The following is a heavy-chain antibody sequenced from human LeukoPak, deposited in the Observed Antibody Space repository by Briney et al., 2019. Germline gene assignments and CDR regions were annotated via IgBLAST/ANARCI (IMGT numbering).Heavy chain of an antibody. V-gene: IGHV1-69*13. J-gene: IGHJ4*02. CDR1: GGTFSSYA. CDR2: IIPIFGTA. Sequence: ASVKVSCKASGGTFSSYAISWVRQAPGQGLEWMGGIIPIFGTANYAQKFQGRVTITADESTSTVYMELSSLRSEDTAVYYCARGRRDGYFDYWGQGTLVTVSS. CDR3: ARGRRDGYFDY. D-gene: IGHD5-24*01.